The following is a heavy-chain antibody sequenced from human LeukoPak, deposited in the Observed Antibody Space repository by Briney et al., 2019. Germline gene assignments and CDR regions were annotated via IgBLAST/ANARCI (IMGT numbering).Heavy chain of an antibody. CDR1: GITFSNSW. J-gene: IGHJ4*02. Sequence: GGSLRLSCAASGITFSNSWMHWVRQAPGKGLEGVANINQDGSEKYYVDSVKGRFTISRDTAKNSLHLQMNSLRAEDTAVYYCARDRGFTSFDYWGQGILVTVSS. CDR2: INQDGSEK. CDR3: ARDRGFTSFDY. V-gene: IGHV3-7*01. D-gene: IGHD5-12*01.